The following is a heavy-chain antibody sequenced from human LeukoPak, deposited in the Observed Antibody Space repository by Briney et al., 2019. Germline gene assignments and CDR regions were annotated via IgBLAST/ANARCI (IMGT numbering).Heavy chain of an antibody. D-gene: IGHD6-19*01. CDR3: AKDLSGWDLFDY. J-gene: IGHJ4*02. CDR2: ISYDGSNK. Sequence: GGSLRLSCAASGFTFSSYAMHWVRQAPGKGLEWVAVISYDGSNKYYADSVKGPFTISRDNSKNTLYLQMNSLRAEDTAVYYCAKDLSGWDLFDYWGQGTLVTVSS. CDR1: GFTFSSYA. V-gene: IGHV3-30*04.